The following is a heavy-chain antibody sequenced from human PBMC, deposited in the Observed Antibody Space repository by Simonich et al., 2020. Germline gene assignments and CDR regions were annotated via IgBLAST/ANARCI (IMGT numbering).Heavy chain of an antibody. Sequence: QLQLQESGPGLVKPSETLSLTCPVYGGSIRSSSYYWGCIRQPPGKGLEWIGRYYYSGNPYYKPSPKSRVTISEDTSKNQFARMLSAVTSADTAVYYCARHKGYCSGGSCYSHWYFDLWGRGTLVTVSS. V-gene: IGHV4-39*01. CDR2: YYYSGNP. CDR1: GGSIRSSSYY. J-gene: IGHJ2*01. D-gene: IGHD2-15*01. CDR3: ARHKGYCSGGSCYSHWYFDL.